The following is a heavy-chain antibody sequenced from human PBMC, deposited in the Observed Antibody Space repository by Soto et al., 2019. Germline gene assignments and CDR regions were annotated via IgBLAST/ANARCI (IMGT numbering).Heavy chain of an antibody. CDR1: GFIFSDFY. V-gene: IGHV3-11*01. CDR3: LRPYFFDL. J-gene: IGHJ4*02. CDR2: ISSDGSTI. Sequence: QVQLVESGGGLVEPGGSLRLSCTASGFIFSDFYMTWIRQAPGKGLEWVSYISSDGSTIFYADSVKGRFIISRDNAKNSLFLEMNSLRAEDTAVYYCLRPYFFDLWGQGALVAVSS.